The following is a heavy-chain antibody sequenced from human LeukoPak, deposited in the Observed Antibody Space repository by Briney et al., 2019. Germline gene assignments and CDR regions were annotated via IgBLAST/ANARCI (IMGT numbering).Heavy chain of an antibody. D-gene: IGHD2-2*01. CDR3: ARGDIVVVPGNYYFDY. CDR1: GGSISSYY. V-gene: IGHV4-34*01. CDR2: IDHSGST. J-gene: IGHJ4*02. Sequence: SETLSLTCTVSGGSISSYYWSWIRQPPGKGLEWIGEIDHSGSTNYNPSLKSRVTISVDTSKNQFSLKLSSVTAADTAVYYCARGDIVVVPGNYYFDYWGQGTLVTVSS.